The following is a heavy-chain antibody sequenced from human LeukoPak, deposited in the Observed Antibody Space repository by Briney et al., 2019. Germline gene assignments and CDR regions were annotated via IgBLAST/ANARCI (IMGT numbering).Heavy chain of an antibody. CDR2: IWYDGSNK. V-gene: IGHV3-33*08. Sequence: GGSLRLSCAASGFTFSSYGMHWVRQAPGKGLEWVAVIWYDGSNKYYADSVKGRFTISRDNSKNTLYLQMNSLRAEDTAVYYCARDSLWGSYYCYGMDVWGQGTTVTVSS. J-gene: IGHJ6*02. D-gene: IGHD7-27*01. CDR1: GFTFSSYG. CDR3: ARDSLWGSYYCYGMDV.